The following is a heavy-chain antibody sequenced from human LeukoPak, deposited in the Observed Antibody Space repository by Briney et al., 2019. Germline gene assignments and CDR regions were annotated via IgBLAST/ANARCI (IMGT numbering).Heavy chain of an antibody. D-gene: IGHD3-22*01. Sequence: SETLSLTCTVSGGSISNYYWSWIRQPAGKGLEWIGRIYTSGSTNYNPSLKSRVTMSVDTSKNQFSLKLSSVTAADTAVYYCASGDDSSGYDYWGQGTLVTVSS. CDR3: ASGDDSSGYDY. CDR2: IYTSGST. J-gene: IGHJ4*02. V-gene: IGHV4-4*07. CDR1: GGSISNYY.